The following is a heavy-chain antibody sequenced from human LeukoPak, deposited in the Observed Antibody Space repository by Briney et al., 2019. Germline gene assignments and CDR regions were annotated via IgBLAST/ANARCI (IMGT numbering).Heavy chain of an antibody. CDR3: ATRGYYDSSGYYYDYFDY. CDR2: ISSSGSTI. V-gene: IGHV3-48*03. CDR1: GFTFSSYE. D-gene: IGHD3-22*01. J-gene: IGHJ4*02. Sequence: GGSLRLSCAASGFTFSSYEMNWVRRAPGKGLEWVSYISSSGSTIYYADSVKGRFTISRDNAKNSLYLQMNSLRAEDTAVYYCATRGYYDSSGYYYDYFDYWGQGTLVTVSS.